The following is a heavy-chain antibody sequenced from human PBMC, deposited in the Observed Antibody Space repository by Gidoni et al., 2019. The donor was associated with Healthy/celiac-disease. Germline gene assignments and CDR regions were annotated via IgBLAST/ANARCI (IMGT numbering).Heavy chain of an antibody. Sequence: QVPLQASGPGLVKPSEPLSLPCTVSGGSLSRYYWRWIRQPPGKGLEWIGYIDYSGRTNDNPALKRRVTISVDTSKNQFSLKLSSVTAADTAVYYCARHNKGSGGYYYGMDVWGQGTTVTVSS. V-gene: IGHV4-59*08. CDR3: ARHNKGSGGYYYGMDV. D-gene: IGHD1-26*01. CDR1: GGSLSRYY. CDR2: IDYSGRT. J-gene: IGHJ6*02.